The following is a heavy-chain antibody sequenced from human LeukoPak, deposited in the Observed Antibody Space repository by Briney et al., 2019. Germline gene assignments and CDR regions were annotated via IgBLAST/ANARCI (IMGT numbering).Heavy chain of an antibody. CDR3: ARDSPSSTSWGY. Sequence: GGSLRRSCAASGFTFSSYWMSWVRQAPGKGLEWVANIKQDGSEKYYVDSVKGRFTISRDNAKNPLYLQMNSLRAEDTAVYYCARDSPSSTSWGYWGQGTLVTVSS. CDR2: IKQDGSEK. CDR1: GFTFSSYW. V-gene: IGHV3-7*01. J-gene: IGHJ4*02. D-gene: IGHD2-2*01.